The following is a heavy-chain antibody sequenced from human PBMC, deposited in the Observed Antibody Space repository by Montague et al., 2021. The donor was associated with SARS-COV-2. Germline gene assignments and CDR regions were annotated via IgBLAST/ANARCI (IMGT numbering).Heavy chain of an antibody. D-gene: IGHD3-10*01. V-gene: IGHV6-1*01. Sequence: NEYAESVKGRITINPDTLKNHFSLHLTSVTPEDTAVYYCARHSYRTFDFWGQGTLVTVSA. J-gene: IGHJ4*02. CDR2: N. CDR3: ARHSYRTFDF.